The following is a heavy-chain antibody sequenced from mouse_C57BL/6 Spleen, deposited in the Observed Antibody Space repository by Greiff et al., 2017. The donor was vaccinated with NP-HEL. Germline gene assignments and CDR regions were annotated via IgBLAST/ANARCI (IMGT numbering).Heavy chain of an antibody. J-gene: IGHJ2*01. CDR3: ARGIYYYGSSYVFDY. D-gene: IGHD1-1*01. CDR1: GFTFSDYG. Sequence: EVQGVESGGGLVKPGGSLKLSCAASGFTFSDYGMHWVRQAPEKGLEWVAYISSGSSTIYYADTVKGRFTISRDNAKNTLFLQMTSLRSEDTAMYYCARGIYYYGSSYVFDYWGQGTTLTVSS. CDR2: ISSGSSTI. V-gene: IGHV5-17*01.